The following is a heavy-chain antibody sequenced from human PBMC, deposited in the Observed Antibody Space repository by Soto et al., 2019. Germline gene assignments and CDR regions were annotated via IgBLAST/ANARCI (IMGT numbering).Heavy chain of an antibody. V-gene: IGHV1-58*02. CDR2: IVVGSGNT. Sequence: SVKVSCKASGFTFTISAMQWVRQARGQRLEWIGWIVVGSGNTNYAQKFQERVTITRDMSTSTAYMELSSLRSEDTAVYYCAASPYYYDSGSPDYWGQGTLVTVSS. CDR3: AASPYYYDSGSPDY. J-gene: IGHJ4*02. CDR1: GFTFTISA. D-gene: IGHD3-10*01.